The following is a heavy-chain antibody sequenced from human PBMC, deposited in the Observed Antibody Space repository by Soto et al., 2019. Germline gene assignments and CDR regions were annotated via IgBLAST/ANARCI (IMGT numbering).Heavy chain of an antibody. CDR1: GGSISSYY. D-gene: IGHD3-3*01. V-gene: IGHV4-59*01. CDR2: IYYSGST. Sequence: SETLSLTCTVSGGSISSYYWSWIRQPPGKGLEWIGYIYYSGSTNYNPSLKSRVTISVDTSKNQFSLKLSSVTAADTAVYYCARAKYDFWSGYYSRDNWLDPWGQGTLVTVSS. CDR3: ARAKYDFWSGYYSRDNWLDP. J-gene: IGHJ5*02.